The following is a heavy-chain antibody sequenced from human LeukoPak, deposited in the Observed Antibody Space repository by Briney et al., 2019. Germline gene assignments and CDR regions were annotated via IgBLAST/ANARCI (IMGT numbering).Heavy chain of an antibody. CDR2: IIPILGIA. CDR1: GGTFSSYA. V-gene: IGHV1-69*04. J-gene: IGHJ4*02. CDR3: ARARPETGCIDY. Sequence: SVKVSCKASGGTFSSYAISWVRQTPGQGLEWMGRIIPILGIANYAQKFQGRVTITADKSTSTAYMELSSLRSEDTAVYYCARARPETGCIDYWGQGTLVTVSS. D-gene: IGHD3-9*01.